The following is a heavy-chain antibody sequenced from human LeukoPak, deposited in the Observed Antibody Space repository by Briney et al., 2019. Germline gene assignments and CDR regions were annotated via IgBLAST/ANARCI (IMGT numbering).Heavy chain of an antibody. D-gene: IGHD3-22*01. CDR2: ISYDGSNK. Sequence: GGSLRLSCAASGFTFSSYGMHWVRQAPGKGLEWVAVISYDGSNKYYADSVKGRFTISRDNSKNTLYLQMNSLRAEDTAVYYCAKGHNYYDSMLHFDYWGQGTLVTVSS. V-gene: IGHV3-30*18. J-gene: IGHJ4*02. CDR3: AKGHNYYDSMLHFDY. CDR1: GFTFSSYG.